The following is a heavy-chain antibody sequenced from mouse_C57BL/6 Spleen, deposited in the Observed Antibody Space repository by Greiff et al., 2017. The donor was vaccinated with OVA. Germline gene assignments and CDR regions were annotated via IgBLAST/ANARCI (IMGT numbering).Heavy chain of an antibody. CDR2: INPSNGGT. CDR1: GYTFTSYW. Sequence: QVQLQQPGTELVKPGASVKLSCKASGYTFTSYWLHWVKQRPGQGLEWIGNINPSNGGTNYNEKFKSKATLTVDKSSSTAYMQLSSLTSEDSAVYYGSQTAQATGAMDYWGQGTSVTVSS. CDR3: SQTAQATGAMDY. J-gene: IGHJ4*01. D-gene: IGHD3-2*02. V-gene: IGHV1-53*01.